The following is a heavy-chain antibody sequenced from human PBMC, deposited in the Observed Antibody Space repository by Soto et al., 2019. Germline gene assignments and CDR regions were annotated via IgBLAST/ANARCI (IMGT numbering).Heavy chain of an antibody. D-gene: IGHD6-13*01. CDR2: ISGSGGST. CDR1: GFTFSSYA. J-gene: IGHJ4*02. V-gene: IGHV3-23*01. CDR3: AKDKRRHSSSFPFDY. Sequence: GGSLRLSCAASGFTFSSYAMSWVRQAPGKGLEWVSAISGSGGSTYYADSVKGRFTISRDNSKNTLYLQMNSLRAEDTAVYYCAKDKRRHSSSFPFDYWGQGTLVTVSS.